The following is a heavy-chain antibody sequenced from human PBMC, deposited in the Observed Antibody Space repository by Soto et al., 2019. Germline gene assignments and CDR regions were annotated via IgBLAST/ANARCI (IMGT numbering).Heavy chain of an antibody. J-gene: IGHJ5*02. CDR2: IYYSGST. Sequence: SETLSLTCTVSGGSISSGSSYWGWIRQHPGKGLEWIGYIYYSGSTYYNPSLKSRVTISVDTSKNQFSLKLSSVTAADTAVYYCARVDSSSTYNWFDPWGQGTLVNVSS. V-gene: IGHV4-31*03. CDR3: ARVDSSSTYNWFDP. D-gene: IGHD6-13*01. CDR1: GGSISSGSSY.